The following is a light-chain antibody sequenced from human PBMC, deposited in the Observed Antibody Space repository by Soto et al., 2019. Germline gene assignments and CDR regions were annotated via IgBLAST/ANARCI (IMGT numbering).Light chain of an antibody. V-gene: IGLV2-14*01. CDR1: SSDIGGYNH. J-gene: IGLJ3*02. CDR3: GTWDSSLSAWV. Sequence: QSALTQPASVSGSPGQSITISCAGTSSDIGGYNHVSWYQQHPGKAPKVMIYEVSNRPSGVSNRFSGSKSGNTASLTISGLQAEDEADYYCGTWDSSLSAWVFGGGTKLTVL. CDR2: EVS.